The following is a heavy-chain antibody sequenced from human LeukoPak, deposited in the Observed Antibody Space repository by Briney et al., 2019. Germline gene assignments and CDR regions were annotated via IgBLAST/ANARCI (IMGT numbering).Heavy chain of an antibody. V-gene: IGHV4-59*01. D-gene: IGHD3-10*01. CDR1: GGSISSYY. CDR2: IYYSGST. J-gene: IGHJ3*02. Sequence: SETLSLTCTVSGGSISSYYWSWIRQPPGKGLEWIGYIYYSGSTNYNPSLKSRVTISADTSKNQFSLKLSSVTAADTAVYYCARASQLLSNAFDIWGQGAMVTVSS. CDR3: ARASQLLSNAFDI.